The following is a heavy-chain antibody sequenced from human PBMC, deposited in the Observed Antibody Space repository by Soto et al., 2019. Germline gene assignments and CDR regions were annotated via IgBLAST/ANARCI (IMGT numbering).Heavy chain of an antibody. Sequence: GGSLRLSCAASVFSFSIYCMHWVSQVPDKLREWVTFISYDGSNKYYADSVKGRFTISSDTFKTTLYLQMNSLRAENTAVYYCSFGSGKYNFDYWGQGTPVTVSS. V-gene: IGHV3-30*03. D-gene: IGHD3-10*01. CDR1: VFSFSIYC. CDR3: SFGSGKYNFDY. CDR2: ISYDGSNK. J-gene: IGHJ4*02.